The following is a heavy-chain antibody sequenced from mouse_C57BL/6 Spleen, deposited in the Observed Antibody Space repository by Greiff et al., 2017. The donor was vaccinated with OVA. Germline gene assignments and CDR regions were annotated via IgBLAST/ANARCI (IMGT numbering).Heavy chain of an antibody. D-gene: IGHD2-1*01. CDR3: ARWGLLWYAMDY. V-gene: IGHV1-72*01. Sequence: QVQLQQPGAELVKPGASVKLSCKASGYTFTSYWMHWVKQRPGRGLGWIGRIDPNSGGTKNNEKFKSKATLTVDKPSSTAYMQLSSLTSEDSAVYYCARWGLLWYAMDYWGQGTSVTVSS. CDR1: GYTFTSYW. J-gene: IGHJ4*01. CDR2: IDPNSGGT.